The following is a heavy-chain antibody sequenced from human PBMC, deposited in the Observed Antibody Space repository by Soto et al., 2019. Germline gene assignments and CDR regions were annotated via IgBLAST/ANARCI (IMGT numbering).Heavy chain of an antibody. J-gene: IGHJ4*02. CDR1: GFTFSSYA. CDR2: ISYDGSNK. D-gene: IGHD3-10*01. Sequence: QVQLVESGGGVVQLGRSLRLSCAASGFTFSSYAMHWVRQAPGKGLEWVAVISYDGSNKYYADSVKGRFTISRDNSKNTLYLLMNSLRPEDTAVYSCARGGIVSGGFDSWGQGTLVTVSS. V-gene: IGHV3-30-3*01. CDR3: ARGGIVSGGFDS.